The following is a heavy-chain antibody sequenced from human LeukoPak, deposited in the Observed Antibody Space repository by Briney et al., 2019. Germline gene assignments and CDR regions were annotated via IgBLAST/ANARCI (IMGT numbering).Heavy chain of an antibody. D-gene: IGHD3-9*01. V-gene: IGHV4-59*01. CDR3: ARGGLRYFDWLK. J-gene: IGHJ4*02. CDR1: GGSISSYY. Sequence: SETLSLTCTVSGGSISSYYWSWIRQPPGKGLEWIGYIYYSGSTNYNPSLKSRVTISVDTSKNQFSLKLSSVTAADTAVYYCARGGLRYFDWLKWGQGTLVTVSS. CDR2: IYYSGST.